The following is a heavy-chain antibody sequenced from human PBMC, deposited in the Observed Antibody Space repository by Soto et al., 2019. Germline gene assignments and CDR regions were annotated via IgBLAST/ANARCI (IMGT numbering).Heavy chain of an antibody. V-gene: IGHV4-39*01. CDR3: ARQGSY. Sequence: KPSETLSLTCTVSGVSISDTSYYWGWIRQPPGKGLDWIGTIYFNGNTFYNPSLKSRLTISVDTSSNQLSLRLTSVTAADTAVYYCARQGSYWGQGTLVTVSS. CDR1: GVSISDTSYY. CDR2: IYFNGNT. J-gene: IGHJ4*02.